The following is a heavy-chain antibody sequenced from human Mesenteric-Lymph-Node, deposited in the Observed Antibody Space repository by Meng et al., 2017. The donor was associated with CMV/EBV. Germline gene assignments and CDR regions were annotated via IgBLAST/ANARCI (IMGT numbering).Heavy chain of an antibody. V-gene: IGHV4-34*01. J-gene: IGHJ6*02. Sequence: GSLRLSCAVYGGSFSGYYWSWIRQPPGKGLEWIGEINHSGSTNYNPSLKSRVTISVDTSKNQFSLKLSSVTAADTAVYYCASRRRSVGVSDVWGQGTTVTVSS. CDR1: GGSFSGYY. CDR2: INHSGST. D-gene: IGHD2-21*01. CDR3: ASRRRSVGVSDV.